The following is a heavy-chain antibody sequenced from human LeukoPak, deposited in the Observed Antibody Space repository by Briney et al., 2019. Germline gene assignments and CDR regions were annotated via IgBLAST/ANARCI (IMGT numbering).Heavy chain of an antibody. V-gene: IGHV1-2*02. CDR3: ARDVGELLLDY. CDR2: INPNRGGT. Sequence: ASVKVSCKASGYTFTGYYMHWVRQAPGQGLEWMGWINPNRGGTNYAQKFQGGVTMTRDTSISTAYMELSRLRSDDTAMYFCARDVGELLLDYWGQGTLVTVSS. CDR1: GYTFTGYY. D-gene: IGHD1-26*01. J-gene: IGHJ4*02.